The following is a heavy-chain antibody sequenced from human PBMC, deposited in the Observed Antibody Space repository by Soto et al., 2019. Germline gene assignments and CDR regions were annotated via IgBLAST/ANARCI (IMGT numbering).Heavy chain of an antibody. V-gene: IGHV3-23*01. Sequence: GGSLRLSCAASGFTFSSYAMSWVRQAPGKGLEWVSAISVSGGSTYYADSVKGRFTISRDNSKNTLYLQMNSLRAEDTAVYYCAKEGQQLSYYYYGMDVWGQGTTVTVSS. CDR3: AKEGQQLSYYYYGMDV. CDR1: GFTFSSYA. CDR2: ISVSGGST. D-gene: IGHD6-13*01. J-gene: IGHJ6*02.